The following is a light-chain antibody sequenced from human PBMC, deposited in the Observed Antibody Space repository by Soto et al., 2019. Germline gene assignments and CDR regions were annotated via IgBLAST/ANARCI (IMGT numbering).Light chain of an antibody. Sequence: EIVMTQSPATLSVSPGERATLSCRASQSVSSNLAWYQQKPGQAPRLLIHGATTRATGIPARFSGSGSGTEFTLTISSLQPEDFATYYCQQSNSYPLTFGPGTKVDI. CDR3: QQSNSYPLT. V-gene: IGKV3-15*01. CDR1: QSVSSN. CDR2: GAT. J-gene: IGKJ3*01.